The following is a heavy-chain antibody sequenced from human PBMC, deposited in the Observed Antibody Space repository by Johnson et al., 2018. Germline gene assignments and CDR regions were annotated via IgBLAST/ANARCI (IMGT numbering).Heavy chain of an antibody. CDR2: IYYTGST. V-gene: IGHV4-59*01. CDR1: DASISSYY. J-gene: IGHJ4*02. D-gene: IGHD6-13*01. Sequence: QVQLQESGPGLVRPSETLSLTCTVSDASISSYYWSWIRQPPGKGLEWIGYIYYTGSTTYNPSLKSRVIISVDTSKNQFSLNLNSVTAADTAVYYCARNAYSSNFYFFDYWGRGTLVTVSS. CDR3: ARNAYSSNFYFFDY.